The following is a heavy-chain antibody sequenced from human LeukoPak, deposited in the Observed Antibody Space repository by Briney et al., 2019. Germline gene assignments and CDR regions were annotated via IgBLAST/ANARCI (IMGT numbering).Heavy chain of an antibody. J-gene: IGHJ4*02. D-gene: IGHD3-22*01. V-gene: IGHV1-18*01. CDR3: ARGSNYYDSSGSSPHFDY. CDR1: GYTFTSYG. CDR2: TSAYNGNT. Sequence: ASVKVSCKASGYTFTSYGISWVRQAPGQGLEWMGWTSAYNGNTNYAQKLQGRVTMTTDTSTSTAYMELRSLRSDDTAVYYCARGSNYYDSSGSSPHFDYWGQGTLVTVSS.